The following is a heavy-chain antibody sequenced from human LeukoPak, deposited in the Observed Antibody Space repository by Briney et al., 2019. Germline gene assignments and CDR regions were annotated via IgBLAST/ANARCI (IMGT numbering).Heavy chain of an antibody. V-gene: IGHV4-39*07. CDR3: ARDRVSSGYYYDY. CDR2: IFYSGST. J-gene: IGHJ4*02. Sequence: SETLSLTCTVSSGSISTSNYYWGWVRQPPGKALEWIGNIFYSGSTYYSPSLKSRVTISLDTSRNQFSLKLNSVTAADTAVYYCARDRVSSGYYYDYWGQGTLVTVSS. D-gene: IGHD3-22*01. CDR1: SGSISTSNYY.